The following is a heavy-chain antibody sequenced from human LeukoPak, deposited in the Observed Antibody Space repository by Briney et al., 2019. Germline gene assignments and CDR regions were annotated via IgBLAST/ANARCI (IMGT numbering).Heavy chain of an antibody. V-gene: IGHV4-4*07. J-gene: IGHJ4*02. CDR2: IYSSGST. CDR1: GGTMTNYY. Sequence: SETLSLTCTVSGGTMTNYYWSWIRQPAGKELEWIGRIYSSGSTNYNPSLKSRVTMSVDTSKNQFSLNPTSVTVADMAVYFCARVGVVESSGYHDYYFDFWGQGSLVTVSS. D-gene: IGHD3-22*01. CDR3: ARVGVVESSGYHDYYFDF.